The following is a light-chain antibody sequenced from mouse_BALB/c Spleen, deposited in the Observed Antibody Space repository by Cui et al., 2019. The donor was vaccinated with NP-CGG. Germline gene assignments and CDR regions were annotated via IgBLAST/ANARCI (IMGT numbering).Light chain of an antibody. CDR2: GTN. V-gene: IGLV1*01. Sequence: QAVVPQESALATSPGKTVTLTCCSSTGAVTTNNFANWVREKPDHLFTGLIGGTNNRAPGVPARFSGSLIGDKAALTITGAQTEDEAIYFCALWYSNHWVFGGGTKLTVL. CDR3: ALWYSNHWV. J-gene: IGLJ1*01. CDR1: TGAVTTNNF.